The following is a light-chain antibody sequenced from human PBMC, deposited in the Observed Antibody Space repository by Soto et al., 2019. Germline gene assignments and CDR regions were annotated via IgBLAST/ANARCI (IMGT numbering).Light chain of an antibody. V-gene: IGLV2-14*01. CDR3: SSYTTASSLE. CDR1: SRDVGTYKY. Sequence: HSALTQPASVSGSPGQSINISCTGSSRDVGTYKYVSWYQQHPGKAPKLIIFEVSHRPSGVSDRFSGSKSGNTASLTISGLQAEDEADYSCSSYTTASSLEFGGGTKVTVL. J-gene: IGLJ2*01. CDR2: EVS.